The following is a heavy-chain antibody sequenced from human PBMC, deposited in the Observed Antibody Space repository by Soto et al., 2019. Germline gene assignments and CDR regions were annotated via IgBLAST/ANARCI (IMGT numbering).Heavy chain of an antibody. CDR2: INQDGRAA. J-gene: IGHJ6*02. CDR3: ARVRTIPAYCGGDCFYYYYYGMDV. D-gene: IGHD2-21*02. V-gene: IGHV3-7*02. Sequence: PGGSLRLSCAASGFTFSTYWMSWVRQAPGKGLEWVANINQDGRAAWYADSVKGRFTISRDNAKNTLYLQMNSLRAEDTAVYYCARVRTIPAYCGGDCFYYYYYGMDVWGQGTTVTVSS. CDR1: GFTFSTYW.